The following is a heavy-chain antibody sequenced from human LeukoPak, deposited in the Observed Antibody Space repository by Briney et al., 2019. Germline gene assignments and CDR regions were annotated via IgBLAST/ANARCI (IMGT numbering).Heavy chain of an antibody. CDR1: GYAFTSYG. J-gene: IGHJ5*02. D-gene: IGHD2-21*02. V-gene: IGHV1-18*04. CDR3: ARDLGLPVAGSTP. Sequence: WASVKVSCTASGYAFTSYGISWVRQAPGQGLEWMGWISAYNGNTNYAQTPQGRVTMTTDTSTSTAYMELRSLRSDDTAVYYCARDLGLPVAGSTPWGQGTLVTVSS. CDR2: ISAYNGNT.